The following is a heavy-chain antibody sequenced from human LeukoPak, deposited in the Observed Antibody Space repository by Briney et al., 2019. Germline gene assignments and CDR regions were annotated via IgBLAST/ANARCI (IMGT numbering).Heavy chain of an antibody. CDR1: GFTFSSYD. CDR2: VSSSSYI. D-gene: IGHD3-22*01. Sequence: GGSLRLSCAASGFTFSSYDMNWVRQVPGKGLEWDSSVSSSSYIYYADSVKGRFTISRDNAKNSLYLQMNSLRAEDTAVYYCARVKDYYDSSGGYWGQGTPVTVSS. CDR3: ARVKDYYDSSGGY. V-gene: IGHV3-21*01. J-gene: IGHJ4*02.